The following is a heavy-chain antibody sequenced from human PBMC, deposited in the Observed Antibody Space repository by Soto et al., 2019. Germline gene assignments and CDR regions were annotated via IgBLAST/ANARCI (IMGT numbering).Heavy chain of an antibody. D-gene: IGHD4-17*01. Sequence: FRQAPGKGLEWVGFIRSKAYGGTTEYAASVKGRFTISRDDSKSIAYLQMNSLKTEDTAVYYCTRDSAYGGNYYYYGMDVWGQGTTVTVSS. CDR3: TRDSAYGGNYYYYGMDV. V-gene: IGHV3-49*03. J-gene: IGHJ6*02. CDR2: IRSKAYGGTT.